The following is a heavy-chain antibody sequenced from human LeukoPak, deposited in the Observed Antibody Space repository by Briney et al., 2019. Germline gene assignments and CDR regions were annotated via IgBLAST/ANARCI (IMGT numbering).Heavy chain of an antibody. J-gene: IGHJ6*04. CDR1: GFTFSSYA. CDR3: VKALRGYSGYDLGYYYGMDV. Sequence: GGSLRLSCSASGFTFSSYAMHWVRQAPGKGLEYVSAISSNGGSTYYADSVKGGFTISRGNSKNTLYLQMSSLRAEDTAVYYCVKALRGYSGYDLGYYYGMDVWGKGTTVTVSS. D-gene: IGHD5-12*01. CDR2: ISSNGGST. V-gene: IGHV3-64D*06.